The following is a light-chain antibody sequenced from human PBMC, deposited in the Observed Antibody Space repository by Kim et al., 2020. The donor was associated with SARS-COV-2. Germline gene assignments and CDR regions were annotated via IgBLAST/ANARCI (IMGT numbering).Light chain of an antibody. CDR1: QSISSY. Sequence: DIQMTQSPSSLSASVGDRVIITCRASQSISSYLNWYQQKPGKAPNLLIYAASSLQSGVPSRFSGGGSGTDFTLTISSLQPEDFATYYCQQSYRTPITFGQGTRLEIK. V-gene: IGKV1-39*01. CDR3: QQSYRTPIT. CDR2: AAS. J-gene: IGKJ5*01.